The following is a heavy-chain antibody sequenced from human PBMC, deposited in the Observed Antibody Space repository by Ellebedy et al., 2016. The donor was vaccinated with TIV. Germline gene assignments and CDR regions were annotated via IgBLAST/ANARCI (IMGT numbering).Heavy chain of an antibody. CDR3: ARLLVTSGWFFDL. CDR2: IYPGDSDT. J-gene: IGHJ2*01. CDR1: GYTFTHHW. Sequence: PGGSLRLSCEGSGYTFTHHWIGWVRQMPGKGLEYMGIIYPGDSDTRYSPSFQGQVTLSVDKSINIAYLQWTTLKASDTAIYYCARLLVTSGWFFDLWGRGTLVTVSS. V-gene: IGHV5-51*01. D-gene: IGHD3-9*01.